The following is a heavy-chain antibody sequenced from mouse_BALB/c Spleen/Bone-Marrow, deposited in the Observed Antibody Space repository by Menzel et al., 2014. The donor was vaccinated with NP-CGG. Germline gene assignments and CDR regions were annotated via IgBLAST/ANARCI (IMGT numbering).Heavy chain of an antibody. CDR1: GFTFTDYY. Sequence: DVKLVESGGGSVQPGGSLRLSCATSGFTFTDYYMSWVRQPPGKALEWLGFIRNKANGYTTEYSASVKGRFTISRDNSQRILYLQMNTLRAEDSATYYCARDENVGIYWYFDVWAAGTTVIVSS. V-gene: IGHV7-3*02. CDR3: ARDENVGIYWYFDV. CDR2: IRNKANGYTT. J-gene: IGHJ1*01.